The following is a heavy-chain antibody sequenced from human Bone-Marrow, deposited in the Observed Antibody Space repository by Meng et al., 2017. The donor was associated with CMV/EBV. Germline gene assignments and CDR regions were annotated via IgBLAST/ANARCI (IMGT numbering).Heavy chain of an antibody. CDR1: GFTFSSYG. CDR2: IRGTGDYT. D-gene: IGHD3-3*01. J-gene: IGHJ6*02. CDR3: ARGIRSTYYEYYYGLDV. V-gene: IGHV3-23*01. Sequence: GESLKISCAASGFTFSSYGMHWVRQAPGKGLEWVSTIRGTGDYTYNADSVKGRFSISRDNSKNTLYLEMNSLRADDTAVYYCARGIRSTYYEYYYGLDVWGQGTTVTVSS.